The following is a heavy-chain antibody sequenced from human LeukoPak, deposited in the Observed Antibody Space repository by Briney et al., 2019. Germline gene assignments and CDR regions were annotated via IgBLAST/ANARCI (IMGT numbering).Heavy chain of an antibody. CDR3: PRGRPAHYFDS. D-gene: IGHD2/OR15-2a*01. V-gene: IGHV3-66*01. CDR2: IYSGGYT. Sequence: GGSLRLSCAASGFTVSSTYLNWVRQAPGKGLEWLSVIYSGGYTYYADSVKGRFFISRDISENMVYLQMNSLSVEDTAVYFCPRGRPAHYFDSWGRGTLVIVSS. J-gene: IGHJ2*01. CDR1: GFTVSSTY.